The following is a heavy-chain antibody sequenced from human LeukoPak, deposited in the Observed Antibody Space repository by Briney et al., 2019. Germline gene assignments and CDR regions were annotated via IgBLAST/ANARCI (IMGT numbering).Heavy chain of an antibody. CDR1: GFTFSSYE. CDR3: ARAPPYYYYMDV. Sequence: PGGSLRLSCATSGFTFSSYEMNWVRQAPGKGLEWVSYISSSGSTIYYADSVKGRFTISRDNAKNSLYLQMNSLRAEDTAVYYCARAPPYYYYMDVWGKGTTVTVSS. J-gene: IGHJ6*03. V-gene: IGHV3-48*03. CDR2: ISSSGSTI.